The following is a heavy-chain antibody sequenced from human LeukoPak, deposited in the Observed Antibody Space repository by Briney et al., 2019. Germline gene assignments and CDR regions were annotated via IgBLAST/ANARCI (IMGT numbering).Heavy chain of an antibody. D-gene: IGHD2-2*02. V-gene: IGHV3-7*03. Sequence: GGSLRLSCAASGFTFSTYWMSWVRQAPGKGLECVANIKRDGSEKYYVDSVKGRFTIFRDDAKSSLYLQMNSLRAEDTAVYFCARVYTGNRWHFDYWGHGTLVTVSS. CDR3: ARVYTGNRWHFDY. J-gene: IGHJ4*01. CDR1: GFTFSTYW. CDR2: IKRDGSEK.